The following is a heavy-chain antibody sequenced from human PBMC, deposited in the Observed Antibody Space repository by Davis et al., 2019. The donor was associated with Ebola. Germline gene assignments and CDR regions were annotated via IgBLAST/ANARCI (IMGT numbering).Heavy chain of an antibody. J-gene: IGHJ4*02. D-gene: IGHD6-13*01. V-gene: IGHV4-39*07. CDR2: INHSGST. CDR3: ARGGAYSSSWYWFYYFDY. CDR1: GGSISSHTSY. Sequence: PGGSLRLSCTVSGGSISSHTSYWGWIRQPPGKGLEWIGEINHSGSTNYNPSLKSRVTISVDTSKNQFYLKLSSVTAADTAVFYCARGGAYSSSWYWFYYFDYWGQGTLVTVSS.